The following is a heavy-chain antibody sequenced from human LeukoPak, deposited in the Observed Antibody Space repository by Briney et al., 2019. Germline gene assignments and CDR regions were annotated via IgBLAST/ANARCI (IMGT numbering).Heavy chain of an antibody. Sequence: NPSETLSLTCTVSGGSISSYYWSWIRQPAGKGLEWLGRIYTSGSTNYNPSRKSRVTMSVDTSKNQFSLKLSSVTAADTAVYYCARVADSSGYYTHFDYWGQGTLVTVSS. J-gene: IGHJ4*02. CDR3: ARVADSSGYYTHFDY. D-gene: IGHD3-22*01. CDR2: IYTSGST. CDR1: GGSISSYY. V-gene: IGHV4-4*07.